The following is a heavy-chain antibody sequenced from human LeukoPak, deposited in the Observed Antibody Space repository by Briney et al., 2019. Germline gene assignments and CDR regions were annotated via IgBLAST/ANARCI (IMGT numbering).Heavy chain of an antibody. CDR1: GYTFTSYD. CDR2: MNPNSGNT. D-gene: IGHD2-2*01. J-gene: IGHJ6*03. CDR3: ARVVIPSLDCSSTSCYYEVGHYYYYMDV. V-gene: IGHV1-8*01. Sequence: GASVKVSCKASGYTFTSYDINWVRQATGQGLEWMGWMNPNSGNTGYAQKFQGRVTMTRNTSISTAYMELSSLRSEDTAVYYCARVVIPSLDCSSTSCYYEVGHYYYYMDVWGKGTTVTVSS.